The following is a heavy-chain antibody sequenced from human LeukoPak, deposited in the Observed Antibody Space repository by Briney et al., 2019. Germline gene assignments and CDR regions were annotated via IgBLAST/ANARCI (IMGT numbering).Heavy chain of an antibody. Sequence: SETLSLTCTVSGGSISSYYWNWIRQPPGKGLEWIGYIYYSGSTNYNPSLKSRVTISVDTSKNQFSLKLSSVTAADTAVYYCARRYSSSWYGGFDPWGQGTLVTVSS. V-gene: IGHV4-59*01. D-gene: IGHD6-13*01. CDR1: GGSISSYY. J-gene: IGHJ5*02. CDR3: ARRYSSSWYGGFDP. CDR2: IYYSGST.